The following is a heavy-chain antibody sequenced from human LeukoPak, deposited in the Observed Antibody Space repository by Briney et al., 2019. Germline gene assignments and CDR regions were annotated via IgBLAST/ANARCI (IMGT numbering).Heavy chain of an antibody. CDR3: AVGGGDSIHPFFDY. CDR2: ISYDGSNK. Sequence: GGSLRLSCAASGFTFSSYAMHWVRQAPGKGLEWVAVISYDGSNKYYADSVKGRFTISRDNSKNTLYLQMNSLRAEDTAVYYCAVGGGDSIHPFFDYWGQGTLVTVSS. CDR1: GFTFSSYA. V-gene: IGHV3-30*04. J-gene: IGHJ4*02. D-gene: IGHD4-17*01.